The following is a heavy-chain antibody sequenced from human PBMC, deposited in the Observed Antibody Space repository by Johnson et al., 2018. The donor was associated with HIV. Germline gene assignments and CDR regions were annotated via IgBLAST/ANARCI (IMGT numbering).Heavy chain of an antibody. J-gene: IGHJ3*02. Sequence: QVQLVESGGGVVQPGRSLRLSCAASGFTFSSYAMHWVRQAPAKGLEWVAVISYDGSDKYYADSVKGRFTISRDSSKNTLYLQMTSLRAEDTAVYYCARGSRYTYDYDDVHLLHAFDIWGQGTMVTVSS. CDR3: ARGSRYTYDYDDVHLLHAFDI. D-gene: IGHD3-22*01. CDR1: GFTFSSYA. V-gene: IGHV3-30*04. CDR2: ISYDGSDK.